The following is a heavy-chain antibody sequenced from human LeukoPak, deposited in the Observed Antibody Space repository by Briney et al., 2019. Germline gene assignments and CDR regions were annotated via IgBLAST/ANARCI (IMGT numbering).Heavy chain of an antibody. CDR3: ARGYYDILTGYSRYNWFDP. Sequence: GASVKVSCKASGYTFTGYHMHWVRQAPGQGLEWMGRINPNSGGTNYAQKFQGRVTMTRDTSISTAYMELSRLRSDDTAVYYCARGYYDILTGYSRYNWFDPWGQGTLVTVSS. CDR2: INPNSGGT. D-gene: IGHD3-9*01. CDR1: GYTFTGYH. V-gene: IGHV1-2*06. J-gene: IGHJ5*02.